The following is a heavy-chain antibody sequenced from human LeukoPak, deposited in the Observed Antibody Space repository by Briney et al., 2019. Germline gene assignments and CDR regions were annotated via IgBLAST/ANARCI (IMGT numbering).Heavy chain of an antibody. CDR3: ARDRGCSSPTCYSPYYGMDV. J-gene: IGHJ6*02. Sequence: GGSLRLSCAASGFTFSGYPIHWVRQAPGKGLEWVAVISYDGSNKYYADSVKGRFTISRDNSKNTLYLQMNSLRAEDTAVYYCARDRGCSSPTCYSPYYGMDVWGQGTTVTVTS. V-gene: IGHV3-30*04. CDR2: ISYDGSNK. D-gene: IGHD2-2*01. CDR1: GFTFSGYP.